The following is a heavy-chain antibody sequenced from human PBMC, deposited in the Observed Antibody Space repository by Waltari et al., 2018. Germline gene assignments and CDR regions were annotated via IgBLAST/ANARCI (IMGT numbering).Heavy chain of an antibody. V-gene: IGHV4-30-4*08. J-gene: IGHJ6*03. CDR1: GGSISNGDVY. CDR2: MYYSGST. CDR3: AIVEATDFYYYMDV. Sequence: QVQLQESGPGLVKPSQTLSLTCTVSGGSISNGDVYWSWIRQPPGKGLEWIGHMYYSGSTSYNPSLESRVTISVDTSKNQFSLKLISVTAADTAVYFCAIVEATDFYYYMDVWGKGTTVTVSS. D-gene: IGHD1-26*01.